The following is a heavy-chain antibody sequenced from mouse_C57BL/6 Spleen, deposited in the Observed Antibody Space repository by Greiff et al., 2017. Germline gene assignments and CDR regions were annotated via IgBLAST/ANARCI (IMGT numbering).Heavy chain of an antibody. D-gene: IGHD2-2*01. CDR1: GYTFTRYW. CDR3: ARYGYELDY. J-gene: IGHJ2*01. V-gene: IGHV1-72*01. Sequence: QVQLQQPGAELVKPGASVKLSCKASGYTFTRYWMHWVKQRPGRGLAWIGRLAPNSGGTKYNEKFKSKATLTVDKPSSTAYMQLSSLTSEDSAVYYCARYGYELDYWGQGTTLTVSS. CDR2: LAPNSGGT.